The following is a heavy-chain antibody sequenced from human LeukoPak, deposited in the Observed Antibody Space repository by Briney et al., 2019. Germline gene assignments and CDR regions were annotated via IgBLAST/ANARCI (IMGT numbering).Heavy chain of an antibody. CDR2: ITSNGGGT. V-gene: IGHV3-64*01. D-gene: IGHD6-6*01. J-gene: IGHJ4*02. Sequence: GGSLRLSCAASGFTFSTSAMNRVRQAPGKGLEYVSAITSNGGGTYYANSVKGRFTVSRDNSKNTLYLQMGSLRTEDMGVYYCARGHSSSSGVGDYWGQGTLVTVSS. CDR3: ARGHSSSSGVGDY. CDR1: GFTFSTSA.